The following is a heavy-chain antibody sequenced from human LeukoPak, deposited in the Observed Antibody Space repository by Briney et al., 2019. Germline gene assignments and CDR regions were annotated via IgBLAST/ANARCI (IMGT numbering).Heavy chain of an antibody. Sequence: GGSLRLSCAASGFTFSSYAMSWVRQAPGKGLEWVSAISGSGGSTYYADSVKGRFTISRDNSKNTLYLQMNSLRAEDTAVYYCARDRPHYYDSSGYDYWGQGTLVTVSS. CDR2: ISGSGGST. J-gene: IGHJ4*02. V-gene: IGHV3-23*01. D-gene: IGHD3-22*01. CDR3: ARDRPHYYDSSGYDY. CDR1: GFTFSSYA.